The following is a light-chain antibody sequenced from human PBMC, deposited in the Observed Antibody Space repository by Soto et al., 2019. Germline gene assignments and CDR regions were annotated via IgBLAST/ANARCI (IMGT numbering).Light chain of an antibody. Sequence: QSVLTQPPSASGSPGESVIISCTGTKNDIGVYDFVSWYQHHAGKAPRLIIYEVVQRPSGVPDRFSGSKSGNTASLTISGLQAEDEADYYCCSYAGSYTWVFGGGTKLTVL. CDR3: CSYAGSYTWV. J-gene: IGLJ3*02. CDR2: EVV. V-gene: IGLV2-8*01. CDR1: KNDIGVYDF.